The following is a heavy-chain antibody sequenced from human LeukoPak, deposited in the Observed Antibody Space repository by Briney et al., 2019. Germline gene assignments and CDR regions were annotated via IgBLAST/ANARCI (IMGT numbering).Heavy chain of an antibody. CDR2: IHYSGST. CDR1: GGSISSGDYY. V-gene: IGHV4-30-4*01. Sequence: SETLSLTCTVSGGSISSGDYYWSWIRQPPGKGLEWIGYIHYSGSTYYNPSLKSRVTISVDTSKNQFSLKLSSVTAADTAVYYCARVGDCGGDCYSVDWFDPWGQGTLVTVSS. D-gene: IGHD2-21*02. CDR3: ARVGDCGGDCYSVDWFDP. J-gene: IGHJ5*02.